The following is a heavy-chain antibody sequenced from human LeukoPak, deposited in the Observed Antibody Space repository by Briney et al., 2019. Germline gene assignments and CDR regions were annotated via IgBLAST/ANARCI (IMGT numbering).Heavy chain of an antibody. CDR3: ARGHVLSYGRIGDYFDF. Sequence: SQTLSLICTFSVGSIRIRNYYCSSIPQPAAKVQEMNQLIYTSRNTNYNPSLQGQVTISVEPSKNQFSLELSSVAAADTGVYYCARGHVLSYGRIGDYFDFWGQGTLVSVSS. J-gene: IGHJ4*02. V-gene: IGHV4-61*02. CDR1: VGSIRIRNYY. CDR2: IYTSRNT. D-gene: IGHD3-16*01.